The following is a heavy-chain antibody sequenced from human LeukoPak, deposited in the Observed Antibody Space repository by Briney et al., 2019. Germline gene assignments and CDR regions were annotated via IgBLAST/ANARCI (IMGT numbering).Heavy chain of an antibody. CDR2: ISWNSDNI. V-gene: IGHV3-9*01. CDR3: AKDVSPYYYDNIGNAPGH. J-gene: IGHJ4*02. Sequence: GGSLRLSCAASGFTFSSYWMHWVRQAPGKGLEWVSGISWNSDNIGYADSVKGRFTISRDNAKNSLYLQMNSLRAEDTALYYCAKDVSPYYYDNIGNAPGHWGQGTLVTVSA. D-gene: IGHD3-22*01. CDR1: GFTFSSYW.